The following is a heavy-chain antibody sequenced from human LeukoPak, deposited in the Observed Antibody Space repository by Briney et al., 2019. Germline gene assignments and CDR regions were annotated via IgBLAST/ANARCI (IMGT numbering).Heavy chain of an antibody. V-gene: IGHV4-59*01. CDR3: ARVLYYYDSSGYYDWD. D-gene: IGHD3-22*01. CDR2: YSSGST. Sequence: YSSGSTNYNRSLKSRVTISLDTSKNQFSLKLSSVTAADTAVYYCARVLYYYDSSGYYDWDWGQGTLVTVSS. J-gene: IGHJ4*02.